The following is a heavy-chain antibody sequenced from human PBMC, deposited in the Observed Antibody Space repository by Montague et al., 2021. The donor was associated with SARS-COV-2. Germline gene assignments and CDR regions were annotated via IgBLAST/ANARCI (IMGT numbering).Heavy chain of an antibody. D-gene: IGHD6-13*01. CDR2: IKQDGSEK. Sequence: SLRLSCEASGFTFSSYWMSLVRQAPGKGLEWVANIKQDGSEKYYVDSVKGRFTISRDNAKNSLYLQMNSLRAEDTAVYYCARMGSSWYVRYYYYYGMDVGGQGTTVTVSS. V-gene: IGHV3-7*01. J-gene: IGHJ6*02. CDR3: ARMGSSWYVRYYYYYGMDV. CDR1: GFTFSSYW.